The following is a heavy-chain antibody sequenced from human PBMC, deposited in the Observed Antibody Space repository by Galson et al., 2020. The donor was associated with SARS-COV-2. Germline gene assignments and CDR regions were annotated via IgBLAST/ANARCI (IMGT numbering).Heavy chain of an antibody. CDR3: ARETEMATLNDFDY. J-gene: IGHJ4*02. CDR2: INPNTGGT. D-gene: IGHD5-12*01. CDR1: GYTFTAHY. Sequence: ASVKVPCQPSGYTFTAHYIHWVQHAPGQGREWMGWINPNTGGTNYAQKFQGWVTMTRDTSISTAYMALSRLKSDDTAVYYCARETEMATLNDFDYWVQGTLVSVSS. V-gene: IGHV1-2*04.